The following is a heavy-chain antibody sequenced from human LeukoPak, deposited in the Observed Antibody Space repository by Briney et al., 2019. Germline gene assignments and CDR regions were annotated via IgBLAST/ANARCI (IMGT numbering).Heavy chain of an antibody. CDR3: ARVRNYYGSGTFSA. V-gene: IGHV4-34*01. CDR2: INHSGST. CDR1: GGSFSGYY. D-gene: IGHD3-10*01. J-gene: IGHJ5*02. Sequence: SETLSLTCAVYGGSFSGYYWSWIRQPPGKGLEWIGEINHSGSTNYNPSLKSRVTISVDTSKNQFSLKLSSVTAADTAVYYCARVRNYYGSGTFSAWGQGTLVTVSS.